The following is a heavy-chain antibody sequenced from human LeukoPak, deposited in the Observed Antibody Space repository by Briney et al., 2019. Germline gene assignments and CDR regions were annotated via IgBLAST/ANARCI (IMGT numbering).Heavy chain of an antibody. Sequence: SETLSLTCSVSGGSISSSAYYWSWVRQPPGKGLEWIASFYYSGTTYYNPSLKSRVTISEDTSKNQFSPNLSSVTAADTAVYYCARHRGDVYNSFDFWSQGTLVTVSS. CDR3: ARHRGDVYNSFDF. CDR1: GGSISSSAYY. D-gene: IGHD3-10*01. CDR2: FYYSGTT. V-gene: IGHV4-39*01. J-gene: IGHJ4*02.